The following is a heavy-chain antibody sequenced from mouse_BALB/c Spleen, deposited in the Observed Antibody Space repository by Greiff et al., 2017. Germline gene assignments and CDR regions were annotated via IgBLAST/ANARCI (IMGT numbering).Heavy chain of an antibody. J-gene: IGHJ2*01. CDR2: INSNGGST. CDR3: ARAADGDYFDY. CDR1: GFTFSSYG. V-gene: IGHV5-6-3*01. Sequence: EVQVVESGGGLVQPGGSLKLSCAASGFTFSSYGMSWVRQTPDKRLELVATINSNGGSTYYPDSVKGRFTISRDNAKNTLYLQMSSLKSEDTAMYYCARAADGDYFDYWGQGTTLTVSS.